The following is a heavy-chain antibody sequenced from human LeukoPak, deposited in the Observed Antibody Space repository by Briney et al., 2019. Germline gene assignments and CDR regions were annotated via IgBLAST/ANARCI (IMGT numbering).Heavy chain of an antibody. CDR2: INTDGTVT. CDR1: GFTFSKYW. J-gene: IGHJ4*02. V-gene: IGHV3-74*01. CDR3: ATKQWLAPPPDS. D-gene: IGHD6-19*01. Sequence: PGGSLRLSCAASGFTFSKYWMRSVRAAPGKGRGSVSRINTDGTVTTYADSVKGRFTVSRDNADNTMFLQMNSVRDEDTAVYYCATKQWLAPPPDSWGQGTPVTVSS.